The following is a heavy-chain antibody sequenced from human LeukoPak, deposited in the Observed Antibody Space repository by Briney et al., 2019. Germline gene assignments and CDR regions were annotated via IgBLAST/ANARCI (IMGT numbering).Heavy chain of an antibody. Sequence: ASVKVSCKASGYTFTSYGISWVRQAPGQGLEWMGWISAYNGNTNYAQKLQGRVTMTTDTSTSTAYMELRSLRSDDTAVYYCARDDGAAVDGYYMDVWGKGTTVTVSS. D-gene: IGHD6-19*01. V-gene: IGHV1-18*01. CDR3: ARDDGAAVDGYYMDV. CDR2: ISAYNGNT. J-gene: IGHJ6*03. CDR1: GYTFTSYG.